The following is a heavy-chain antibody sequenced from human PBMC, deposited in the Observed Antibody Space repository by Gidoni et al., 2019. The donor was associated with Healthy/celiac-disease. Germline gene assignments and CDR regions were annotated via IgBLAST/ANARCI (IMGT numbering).Heavy chain of an antibody. CDR1: GYTFTGYY. CDR3: ARDGDGCSTSCYSSGIFLRYWFDP. CDR2: INPNSGGT. V-gene: IGHV1-2*02. J-gene: IGHJ5*02. D-gene: IGHD2-2*02. Sequence: QVQLVQSGAEVKQPGASVKVSCQASGYTFTGYYMHWVRQAPGQGLEWMGWINPNSGGTNYAQKFQGRVTMTRDTSISTAYMELSRLRSDDTAVYYCARDGDGCSTSCYSSGIFLRYWFDPWGQGTLVTVSS.